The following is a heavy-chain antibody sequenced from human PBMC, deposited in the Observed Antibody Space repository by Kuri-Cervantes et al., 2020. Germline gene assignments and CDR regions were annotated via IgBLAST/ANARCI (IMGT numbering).Heavy chain of an antibody. CDR2: INHSGST. J-gene: IGHJ4*02. V-gene: IGHV4-34*01. CDR1: GGSFSGYY. Sequence: SETLSLTCAVYGGSFSGYYWSWIRQPPGKGLEWIGEINHSGSTNYNPSLKSRVTISVDTSKNQFSLKLSPVTAADTAVYYCARSGSGSYYRYWGQGTLVTVSS. D-gene: IGHD3-10*01. CDR3: ARSGSGSYYRY.